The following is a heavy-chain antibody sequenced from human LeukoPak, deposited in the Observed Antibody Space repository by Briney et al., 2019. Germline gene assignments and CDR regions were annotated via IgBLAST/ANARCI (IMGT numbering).Heavy chain of an antibody. Sequence: GGSLRLSCAASGFTFSSYEMNWVRQAPGKGLEWVSYISSSGSTIYYADSVKGRFTISRDNAKNSLYLQMNSLIAEDTAVYYCARSTVTAYYYYGMDVWGQGTTVTVSS. CDR3: ARSTVTAYYYYGMDV. CDR2: ISSSGSTI. CDR1: GFTFSSYE. D-gene: IGHD4-17*01. J-gene: IGHJ6*02. V-gene: IGHV3-48*03.